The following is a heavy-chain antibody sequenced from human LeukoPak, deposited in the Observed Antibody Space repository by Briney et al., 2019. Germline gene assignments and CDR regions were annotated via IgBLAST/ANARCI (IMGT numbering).Heavy chain of an antibody. D-gene: IGHD3-22*01. CDR3: RRLDYYDHRGAFDI. J-gene: IGHJ3*02. V-gene: IGHV4-34*03. CDR2: INHSGST. CDR1: GGSFSGYY. Sequence: SETLSLTCAVYGGSFSGYYWSWIRQPPGKGLEWIGEINHSGSTNYNPSLKSRVTISVDTSKNQFSLKLSSVAAADTAVYYCRRLDYYDHRGAFDIWGQGTMVTVSS.